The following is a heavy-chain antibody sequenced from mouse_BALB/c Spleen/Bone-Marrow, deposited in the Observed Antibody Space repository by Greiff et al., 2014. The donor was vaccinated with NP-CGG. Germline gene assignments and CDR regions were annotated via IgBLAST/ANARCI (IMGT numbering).Heavy chain of an antibody. J-gene: IGHJ4*01. Sequence: DVHLVESGGDLVKPGGSLKLSCAASGFTFSSYGMSWGRQTPDKRLEWVATISSGGRNTYYPDSVKGRFTISRDNAKNTLYLQMSSLKSEDTAMYYCARHQRYYAMDYWGQGTSVTVSS. CDR2: ISSGGRNT. CDR1: GFTFSSYG. V-gene: IGHV5-6*01. CDR3: ARHQRYYAMDY.